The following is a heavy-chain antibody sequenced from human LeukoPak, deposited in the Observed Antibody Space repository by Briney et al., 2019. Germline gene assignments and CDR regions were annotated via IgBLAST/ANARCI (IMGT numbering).Heavy chain of an antibody. V-gene: IGHV4-31*03. CDR2: IYYSGST. J-gene: IGHJ5*02. Sequence: SETLSLTCTVPGGSISSGGYYWSWIRQHPGKGLEWIGYIYYSGSTYYNPSLKSRVTISVDTSKNQFSLKLSSVTAADTAVYYCARVSYVVWWFDPWGQGTLVTVSS. CDR1: GGSISSGGYY. CDR3: ARVSYVVWWFDP. D-gene: IGHD3-16*01.